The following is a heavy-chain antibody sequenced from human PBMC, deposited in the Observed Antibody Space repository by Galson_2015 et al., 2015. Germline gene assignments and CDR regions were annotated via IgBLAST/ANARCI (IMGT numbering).Heavy chain of an antibody. Sequence: ETLSLTCAVSAGSISTTNWWSWVRQPPGKGLEWIGDIFHSGSTNYNPSLKSRLNISVDKSKNQFSLKMTSVTAADTAVYYCARGGALTYYFDYWGQGSLVSVSS. CDR2: IFHSGST. J-gene: IGHJ4*02. V-gene: IGHV4-4*02. CDR1: AGSISTTNW. CDR3: ARGGALTYYFDY.